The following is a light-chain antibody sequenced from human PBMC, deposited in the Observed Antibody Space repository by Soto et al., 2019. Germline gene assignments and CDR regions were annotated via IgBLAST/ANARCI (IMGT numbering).Light chain of an antibody. CDR1: SGDVGSYKY. Sequence: QSALTQPASVSVSPGQSISVSCTGSSGDVGSYKYVSWYQQHPGKAPKLIIYEVNKRPSGVSDRFSGSKSGNTASLTISGLQAEDEADYYCSSYTITSTLVIFGGGTKLTVL. V-gene: IGLV2-14*01. J-gene: IGLJ2*01. CDR3: SSYTITSTLVI. CDR2: EVN.